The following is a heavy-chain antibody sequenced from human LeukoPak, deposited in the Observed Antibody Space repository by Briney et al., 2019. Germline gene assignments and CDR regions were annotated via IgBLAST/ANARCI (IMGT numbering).Heavy chain of an antibody. CDR1: GGSFSSYG. CDR3: ARAWYSYYYYYMDV. V-gene: IGHV1-18*01. CDR2: ISAYNGNT. D-gene: IGHD6-13*01. Sequence: ASVKVSCKASGGSFSSYGISWVRQAPGQGLEWMGWISAYNGNTNYAQKLQGRVTMTTDTSTSTAYMELRSLRSDDTAVYYCARAWYSYYYYYMDVWGKGTTVTVSS. J-gene: IGHJ6*03.